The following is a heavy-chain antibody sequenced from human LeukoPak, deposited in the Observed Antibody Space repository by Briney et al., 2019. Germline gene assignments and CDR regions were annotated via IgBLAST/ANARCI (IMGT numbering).Heavy chain of an antibody. Sequence: GGSLRLSCAASGFTFSSYAMHWVRQAPGKGLEWVAVISYDGRNKYYADSVKGRFTISRDNSKNTLYLQMNSLRAEDTAVYYCARPIYGDYDTEYFQHWGQGTLVTVSS. D-gene: IGHD4-17*01. CDR2: ISYDGRNK. J-gene: IGHJ1*01. CDR1: GFTFSSYA. CDR3: ARPIYGDYDTEYFQH. V-gene: IGHV3-30-3*01.